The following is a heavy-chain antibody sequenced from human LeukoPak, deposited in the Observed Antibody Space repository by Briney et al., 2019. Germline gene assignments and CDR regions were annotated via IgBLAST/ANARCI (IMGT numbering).Heavy chain of an antibody. CDR1: GGSFSGYY. V-gene: IGHV4-34*01. CDR2: INHSGST. D-gene: IGHD3-16*02. Sequence: KASETLSLTCAVYGGSFSGYYWSWIRQPPGKGLEWIGEINHSGSTNYNPSLKSRVTISVDTSKNQLSLKLGSVTAADTAVYYCARGPLQVSPDYWGQGTLVTVSS. CDR3: ARGPLQVSPDY. J-gene: IGHJ4*02.